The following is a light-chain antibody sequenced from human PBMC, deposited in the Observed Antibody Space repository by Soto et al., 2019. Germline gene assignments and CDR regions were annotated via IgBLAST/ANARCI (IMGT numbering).Light chain of an antibody. Sequence: QSVLTQPPSVSGAPGQRVTIPCAGSSSNIGAEFDVHWYRQLPGRAPKLLIFGNNNRPSGVPDRFSGSKSGTSASLAITGLQSEDEADYFCQSYDHTLSAYVFGGGTKLTVL. V-gene: IGLV1-40*01. CDR1: SSNIGAEFD. CDR3: QSYDHTLSAYV. J-gene: IGLJ1*01. CDR2: GNN.